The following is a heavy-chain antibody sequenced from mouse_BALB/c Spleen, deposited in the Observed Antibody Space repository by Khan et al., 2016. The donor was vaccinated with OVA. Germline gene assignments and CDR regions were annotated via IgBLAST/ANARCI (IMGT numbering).Heavy chain of an antibody. V-gene: IGHV3-6*02. CDR1: GYSITSGYY. J-gene: IGHJ2*01. CDR2: ITYDGNN. D-gene: IGHD1-1*01. Sequence: EVQLQESGPGLVKPSQSLSLTCSVTGYSITSGYYWNWIRQFPGNKLEWMGYITYDGNNNYNPSLKNRISITRDTSKNQFFLKLNSVTTEDTATYYCARAYSVYYWGQGTTLTVSS. CDR3: ARAYSVYY.